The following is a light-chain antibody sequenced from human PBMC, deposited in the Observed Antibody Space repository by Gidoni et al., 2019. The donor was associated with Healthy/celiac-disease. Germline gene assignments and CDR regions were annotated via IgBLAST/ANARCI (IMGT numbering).Light chain of an antibody. CDR1: QSVLYSSNNKNY. CDR2: WAS. CDR3: QQYYSTPLT. J-gene: IGKJ4*01. Sequence: DIVMTQSPGSLAVSLGERATINCKSSQSVLYSSNNKNYLAWYQQKPGQPPKLLIYWASTRESGVPDRFSGSGSGTDFTLTISSLQAEDVAVYYCQQYYSTPLTFGGXTKVEIK. V-gene: IGKV4-1*01.